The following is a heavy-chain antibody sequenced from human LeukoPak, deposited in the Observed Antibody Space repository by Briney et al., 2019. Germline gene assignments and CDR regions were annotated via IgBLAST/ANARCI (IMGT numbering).Heavy chain of an antibody. CDR3: ARVNYYDSSGTGY. J-gene: IGHJ4*02. CDR1: GDSISSYY. V-gene: IGHV4-59*01. CDR2: IYYSGST. D-gene: IGHD3-22*01. Sequence: PSETLSLTCTVSGDSISSYYWSWIRQPPGKGLEWIGYIYYSGSTNYNPSLKSRVTISVDTSKNQFSLRLSSVTAADTAVYYCARVNYYDSSGTGYWGQGTLVTVSS.